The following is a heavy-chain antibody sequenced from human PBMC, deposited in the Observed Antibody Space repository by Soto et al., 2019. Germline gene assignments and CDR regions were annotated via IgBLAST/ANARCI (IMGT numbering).Heavy chain of an antibody. D-gene: IGHD2-15*01. CDR3: ARGGRVVVVVAATFDY. J-gene: IGHJ4*02. CDR2: IYYSGST. V-gene: IGHV4-39*07. Sequence: SETLSLTCTVSGGSISSSSYYWGWIRQPPGKGLEWIGSIYYSGSTYYNPSLKSRVTISVDTSKNQFSLKLSSVTAADTAVYYCARGGRVVVVVAATFDYWGQGTLVTVSS. CDR1: GGSISSSSYY.